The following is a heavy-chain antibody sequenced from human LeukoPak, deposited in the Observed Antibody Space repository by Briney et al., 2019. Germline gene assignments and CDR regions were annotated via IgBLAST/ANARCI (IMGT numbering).Heavy chain of an antibody. J-gene: IGHJ4*02. CDR1: GGSFSSYY. CDR3: ARARLEFWYEVYYFDY. Sequence: SETLSLTCAVYGGSFSSYYWSWIRQPPGKGLEWIGYIYYSGSTNYNPSLKSRVTISVDTSKNQFSLKLSSVTAADTAVYYCARARLEFWYEVYYFDYWGQGTLVTVSS. CDR2: IYYSGST. V-gene: IGHV4-59*01. D-gene: IGHD6-13*01.